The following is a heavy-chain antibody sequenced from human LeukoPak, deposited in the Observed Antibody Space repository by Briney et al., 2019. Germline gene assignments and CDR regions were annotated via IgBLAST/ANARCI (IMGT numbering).Heavy chain of an antibody. V-gene: IGHV1-18*01. CDR2: ISAYNGNT. J-gene: IGHJ4*02. CDR1: GYTFTSYD. D-gene: IGHD3-3*01. Sequence: ASVKVSRKASGYTFTSYDINWVRQATGQGLEWMGWISAYNGNTNYAQKLQGRVTMTTDTSTSTAYMELRSLRSDDTAVYYCARGRGKWYYDFWSGAERYYFDYWGQGTLVTVSS. CDR3: ARGRGKWYYDFWSGAERYYFDY.